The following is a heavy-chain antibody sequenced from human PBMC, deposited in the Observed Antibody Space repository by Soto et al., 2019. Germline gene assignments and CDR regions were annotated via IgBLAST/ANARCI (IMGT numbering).Heavy chain of an antibody. D-gene: IGHD3-9*01. J-gene: IGHJ4*02. CDR1: GDSNSSYY. V-gene: IGHV4-59*01. CDR3: ARARNFLTGYYKGGFYYFDY. Sequence: QVQLQQSGPGLVKPAETLSLTCTVSGDSNSSYYWSWIRQSPGKGLEWIGYISYSGSTTYNPSLKSRLTIXLXTPXNQFSLTLDSVTAADTAVYYCARARNFLTGYYKGGFYYFDYWGQGTLVTVSS. CDR2: ISYSGST.